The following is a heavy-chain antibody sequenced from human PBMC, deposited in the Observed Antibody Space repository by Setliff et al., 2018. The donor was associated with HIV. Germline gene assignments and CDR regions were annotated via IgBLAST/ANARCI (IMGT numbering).Heavy chain of an antibody. CDR3: ARQGNIVVVTSFDY. D-gene: IGHD2-21*02. Sequence: SETLSLTCTVSGGSISSYYWSWIRQPPGKGLEWIGYIYYSGSTNYNPSLKSRVTISVDTSKNQFSLKLSSVTAADTAVYYCARQGNIVVVTSFDYWGQGTLVTVSS. CDR1: GGSISSYY. CDR2: IYYSGST. V-gene: IGHV4-59*08. J-gene: IGHJ4*02.